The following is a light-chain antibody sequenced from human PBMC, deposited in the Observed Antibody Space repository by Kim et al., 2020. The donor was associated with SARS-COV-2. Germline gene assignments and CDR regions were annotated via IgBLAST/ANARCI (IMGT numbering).Light chain of an antibody. V-gene: IGKV3-20*01. CDR1: QSVSSSY. CDR3: QQYGSSRT. J-gene: IGKJ1*01. Sequence: SAGERATLSCRASQSVSSSYLAWYQQKPGQAPRLLIYGASSRATGIPDRFSGSGSGTDFTLTISRLEPEDFAVYYCQQYGSSRTFGQGTKVDIK. CDR2: GAS.